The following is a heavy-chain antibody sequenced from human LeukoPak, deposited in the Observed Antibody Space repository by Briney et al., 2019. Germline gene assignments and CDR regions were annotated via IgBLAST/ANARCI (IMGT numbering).Heavy chain of an antibody. Sequence: GGSLRLSCAASGFTFSSYAMHWVRQAPGKGLEWVAVISYDGSNKYYADSVKGRFTISRDNSKNTLYLQMNSLRAEDTAVYYCARANLYDILTGLDYWGQGTLVTVSS. CDR1: GFTFSSYA. CDR2: ISYDGSNK. D-gene: IGHD3-9*01. CDR3: ARANLYDILTGLDY. V-gene: IGHV3-30-3*01. J-gene: IGHJ4*02.